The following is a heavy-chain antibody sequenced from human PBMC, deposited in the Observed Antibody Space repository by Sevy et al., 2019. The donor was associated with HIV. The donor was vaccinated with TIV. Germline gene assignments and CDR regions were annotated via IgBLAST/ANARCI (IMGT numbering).Heavy chain of an antibody. CDR2: ISYDGSNK. D-gene: IGHD5-18*01. CDR1: GFTFSSYA. V-gene: IGHV3-30*04. CDR3: FTDTAMVTNFDY. J-gene: IGHJ4*02. Sequence: GESLKISCAASGFTFSSYAMHWVRQAPGKGLEWVAVISYDGSNKYYADSVKGRFTISRDNSKNTLYLQMNSLRAEDTAVYYCFTDTAMVTNFDYWGQGTLVTVSS.